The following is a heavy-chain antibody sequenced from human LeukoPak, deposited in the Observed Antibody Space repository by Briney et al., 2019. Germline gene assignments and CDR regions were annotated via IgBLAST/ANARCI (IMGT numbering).Heavy chain of an antibody. CDR2: IYPGDSYT. D-gene: IGHD3-10*01. V-gene: IGHV5-51*01. CDR3: GTMVLTNAFDY. CDR1: GYSFTSYW. Sequence: GESLKISCKGSGYSFTSYWIGWVRQMPGKGLELMGIIYPGDSYTRYSPSFQGQVTISADKSISTAYLQWSSLKASDTAMYYCGTMVLTNAFDYWGQGTLVTVSS. J-gene: IGHJ4*02.